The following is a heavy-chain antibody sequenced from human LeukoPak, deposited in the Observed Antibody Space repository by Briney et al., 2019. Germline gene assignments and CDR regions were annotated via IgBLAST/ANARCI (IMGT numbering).Heavy chain of an antibody. D-gene: IGHD3-22*01. Sequence: GGSLRLSCTASGFTFSSSWMHWVRQAPGKGLMWVSCISPDGSSTSHADSVQGRFTISRDNAKNTLYLQMNSLRAEDTAVYYCTRAMTRGYYYDMDVWGQGTTVTVSS. CDR3: TRAMTRGYYYDMDV. CDR2: ISPDGSST. V-gene: IGHV3-74*01. J-gene: IGHJ6*02. CDR1: GFTFSSSW.